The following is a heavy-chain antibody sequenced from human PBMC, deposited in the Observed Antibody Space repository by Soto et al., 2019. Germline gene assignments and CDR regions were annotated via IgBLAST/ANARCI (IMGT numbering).Heavy chain of an antibody. CDR3: ARGFSSGWPPYYYGMDV. D-gene: IGHD6-19*01. CDR2: IYYSGST. J-gene: IGHJ6*02. V-gene: IGHV4-59*01. Sequence: SETLSLTCTVSGGSISSCYWSWIRQPPGKGLEWIGYIYYSGSTNYNPSLKSRVTISVDTSKNQFSLKLSSVTAADTAVYYCARGFSSGWPPYYYGMDVWGQLTTVTVSS. CDR1: GGSISSCY.